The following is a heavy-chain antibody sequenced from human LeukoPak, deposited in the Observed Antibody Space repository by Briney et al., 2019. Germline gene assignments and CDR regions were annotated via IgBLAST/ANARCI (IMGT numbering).Heavy chain of an antibody. D-gene: IGHD2-15*01. J-gene: IGHJ5*02. CDR1: AFTFSNYW. CDR2: INKDGSAK. CDR3: AKGRQGCSGGSCYNWFDP. Sequence: GGSLSLSCVASAFTFSNYWMSWVRQAPGKGQEWVANINKDGSAKYYVDSVKGRFTISRDNAKNSLYLQMNSLRAEDMALYYCAKGRQGCSGGSCYNWFDPWGQGTLVTVSS. V-gene: IGHV3-7*03.